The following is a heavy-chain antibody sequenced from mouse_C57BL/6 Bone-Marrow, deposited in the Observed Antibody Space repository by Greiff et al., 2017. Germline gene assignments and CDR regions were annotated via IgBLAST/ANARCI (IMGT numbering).Heavy chain of an antibody. CDR1: GFTFSSYA. V-gene: IGHV5-4*01. CDR2: ISDGGSYT. Sequence: EVKLVESGGGLVKPGGSLKLSCAASGFTFSSYAMSWVRQTPEKRLEWVATISDGGSYTYYPDNVKGRFTISRDNAKNNLYLQMSHLKSEDTAMDYCVREGAHYVLAYWGQGTVVTVSA. D-gene: IGHD1-2*01. CDR3: VREGAHYVLAY. J-gene: IGHJ3*01.